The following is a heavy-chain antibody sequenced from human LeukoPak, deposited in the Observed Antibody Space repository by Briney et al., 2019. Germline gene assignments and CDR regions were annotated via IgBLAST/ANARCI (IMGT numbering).Heavy chain of an antibody. D-gene: IGHD3-3*01. CDR1: GFTFSSYA. V-gene: IGHV3-64*01. J-gene: IGHJ1*01. Sequence: GGSLRLSCAASGFTFSSYAMHWVRQAPGKGLEYVSAISSNGGSTYYANSVKGRFTISRDNSTNTLYLQMGSLRGEDMGVYYCARDITPLGGSGYYPPPPPYFQHWGQGTLVTVSS. CDR2: ISSNGGST. CDR3: ARDITPLGGSGYYPPPPPYFQH.